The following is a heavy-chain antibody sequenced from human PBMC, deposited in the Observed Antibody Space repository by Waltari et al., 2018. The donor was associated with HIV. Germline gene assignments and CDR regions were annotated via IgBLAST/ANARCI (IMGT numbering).Heavy chain of an antibody. Sequence: QVQLVQSGAEVKKPGSSVKVSCKASGGTFNNYAITWVRQARGQGLEGMGEIIPVFGTTNYAQKFQGRLTIIADESTSTGYMELSSLRSEDTAVYYCARMATVVDWYFDLWGRGTLVTVSS. D-gene: IGHD2-15*01. V-gene: IGHV1-69*01. CDR2: IIPVFGTT. J-gene: IGHJ2*01. CDR1: GGTFNNYA. CDR3: ARMATVVDWYFDL.